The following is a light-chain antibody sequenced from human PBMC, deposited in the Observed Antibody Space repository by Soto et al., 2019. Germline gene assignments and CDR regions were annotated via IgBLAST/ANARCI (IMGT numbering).Light chain of an antibody. V-gene: IGKV3-20*01. Sequence: EIVLTQSPGTLSLSPGERATLSCRASQSVSSSYLAWYQQKPGQAPRLLIYGASSRATGIPDRFSGSGSGTDFTLTISRLEPEEFAVYYYQQYGSSTFGQGTKLEIK. J-gene: IGKJ2*01. CDR1: QSVSSSY. CDR2: GAS. CDR3: QQYGSST.